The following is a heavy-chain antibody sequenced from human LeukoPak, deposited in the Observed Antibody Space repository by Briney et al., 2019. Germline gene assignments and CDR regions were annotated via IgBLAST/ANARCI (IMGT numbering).Heavy chain of an antibody. Sequence: SQTLSLTCTVSGASIRSGDYYWSWIRQPPGKGLEWIGYIYDSGSTYYNPSLKSRITISVDTSENRFSLKLSSVTATDTAVYYCARDCSGGSCYGAFDIWGQRTMVTVSS. CDR2: IYDSGST. CDR3: ARDCSGGSCYGAFDI. V-gene: IGHV4-30-4*01. D-gene: IGHD2-15*01. CDR1: GASIRSGDYY. J-gene: IGHJ3*02.